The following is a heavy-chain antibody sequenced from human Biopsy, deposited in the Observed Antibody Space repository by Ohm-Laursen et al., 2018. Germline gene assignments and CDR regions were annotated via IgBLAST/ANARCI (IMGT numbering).Heavy chain of an antibody. D-gene: IGHD4-17*01. J-gene: IGHJ6*02. Sequence: TTQTLTLTSTVSGISLSNGRMGVSWVRQPPGKALEWLAHIFPNDEKAFSTSLKSRLTISKDTSKSQVVLTMTNVDPVDTATYYCARILGSTVTTYSAMDVWGQGTTVTVSS. V-gene: IGHV2-26*01. CDR3: ARILGSTVTTYSAMDV. CDR1: GISLSNGRMG. CDR2: IFPNDEK.